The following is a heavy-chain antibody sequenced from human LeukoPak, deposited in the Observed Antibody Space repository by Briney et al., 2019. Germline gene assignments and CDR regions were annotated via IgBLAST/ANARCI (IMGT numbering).Heavy chain of an antibody. V-gene: IGHV3-11*01. Sequence: GGSLRLSCAVSGFTIRYYYMSWIRQAPGKGLEWVAYISHDDETIYYADSVKGRFTVSRDNAKDSLFLQMNSLRVEDTAVYFCARATPGTPQFWGQVVLVTVSA. D-gene: IGHD3-10*01. CDR2: ISHDDETI. CDR3: ARATPGTPQF. CDR1: GFTIRYYY. J-gene: IGHJ4*02.